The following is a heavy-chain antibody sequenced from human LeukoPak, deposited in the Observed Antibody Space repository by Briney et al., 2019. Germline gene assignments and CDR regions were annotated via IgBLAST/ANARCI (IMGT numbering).Heavy chain of an antibody. CDR2: IYYSGST. CDR3: ARVITIIRGLDP. CDR1: GGSISSYY. V-gene: IGHV4-59*01. J-gene: IGHJ5*02. Sequence: NPSETLSLTCTVSGGSISSYYWSWIRQPPGKGLEWIGYIYYSGSTNYNPSLKSRVTISVDMSKNQFSLKLTSVTAADTAVYYCARVITIIRGLDPWGQGTLVTVSS. D-gene: IGHD3-10*01.